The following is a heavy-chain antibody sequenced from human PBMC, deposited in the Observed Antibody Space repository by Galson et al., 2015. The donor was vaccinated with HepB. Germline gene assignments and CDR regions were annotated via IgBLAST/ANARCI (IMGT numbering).Heavy chain of an antibody. CDR2: IYYSGST. CDR1: GGSISSSSYY. CDR3: ARPFGSGSYYNWMDV. D-gene: IGHD3-10*01. Sequence: LTCTVSGGSISSSSYYWGWIRQPPGRGLEWIGSIYYSGSTYYNPSLKSRVTISVDTSKNQFSLKLSSVTAADTAVYYCARPFGSGSYYNWMDVWGKGTTVTVSS. J-gene: IGHJ6*04. V-gene: IGHV4-39*07.